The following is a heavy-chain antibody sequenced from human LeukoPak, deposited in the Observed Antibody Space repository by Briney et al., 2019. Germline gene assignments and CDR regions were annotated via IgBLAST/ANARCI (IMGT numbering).Heavy chain of an antibody. D-gene: IGHD3-3*01. V-gene: IGHV3-21*01. CDR1: GFTFSIYE. Sequence: GGSLRLSCAAYGFTFSIYEMNWVRQAPGKGLEWVSSIISSSSYIYYADSVKGRFTISRDNAKNSLYLQMNSLRAEDTAVYYCVRDFRFLDDYWGQGTLVTVSS. J-gene: IGHJ4*02. CDR3: VRDFRFLDDY. CDR2: IISSSSYI.